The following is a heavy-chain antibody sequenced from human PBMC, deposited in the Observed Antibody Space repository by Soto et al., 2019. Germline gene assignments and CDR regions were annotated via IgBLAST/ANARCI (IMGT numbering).Heavy chain of an antibody. CDR3: AIGWGDDSNDYYYAY. J-gene: IGHJ4*02. Sequence: QVQLVQSGAEVRKPGSSVKVSCKASGGTFSRHAISWVRQAPGQGLEWMGGIIPIFGTANHAQKFQGRVTIIADESTSTVYMELSSLRSEDTAMYYCAIGWGDDSNDYYYAYWGQGTLVIVSS. CDR2: IIPIFGTA. D-gene: IGHD3-22*01. CDR1: GGTFSRHA. V-gene: IGHV1-69*01.